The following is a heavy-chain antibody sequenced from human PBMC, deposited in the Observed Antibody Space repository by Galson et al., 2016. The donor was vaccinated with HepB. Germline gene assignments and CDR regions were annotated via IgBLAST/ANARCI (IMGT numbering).Heavy chain of an antibody. D-gene: IGHD6-13*01. Sequence: SETLSLTCSVSGDSVRTYYWSWIRQPPGKGLEWIGNVSDSGSTTYNPSLESRVTISIDTSKKQFSLKLTSVTAADTAVYYCARHKVSATEGGFDAWGQGTLVTVSS. V-gene: IGHV4-59*02. CDR1: GDSVRTYY. CDR2: VSDSGST. CDR3: ARHKVSATEGGFDA. J-gene: IGHJ5*02.